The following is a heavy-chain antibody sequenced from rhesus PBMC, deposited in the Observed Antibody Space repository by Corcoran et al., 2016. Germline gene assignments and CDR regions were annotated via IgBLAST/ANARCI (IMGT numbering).Heavy chain of an antibody. D-gene: IGHD3-34*01. CDR1: GYTFTDYS. Sequence: QLPLVQSGAEVQKPGSSVKVSWTASGYTFTDYSMPWVAQAPRQGLAWMGWINPYNGNTKYAQKFQCRVTMTRDTSTSTAYMELSSLRSEDTAVYYCARDPYGGDYSAFDFWGQGLRVTVSS. J-gene: IGHJ3*01. V-gene: IGHV1S2*01. CDR3: ARDPYGGDYSAFDF. CDR2: INPYNGNT.